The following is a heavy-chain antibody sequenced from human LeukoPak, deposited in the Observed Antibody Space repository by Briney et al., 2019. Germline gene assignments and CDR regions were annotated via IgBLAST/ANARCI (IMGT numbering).Heavy chain of an antibody. D-gene: IGHD6-13*01. Sequence: SETLSLTCTVSGGSISRDYWSWIRQAAGKGLEWIGSMSYNGNTNYSPSLRSRVTMSLDTSNNQVSLNLRSVTAADTAVYYCARLISSSWFDHWGQGALVTVSS. CDR1: GGSISRDY. CDR3: ARLISSSWFDH. J-gene: IGHJ5*02. CDR2: MSYNGNT. V-gene: IGHV4-4*07.